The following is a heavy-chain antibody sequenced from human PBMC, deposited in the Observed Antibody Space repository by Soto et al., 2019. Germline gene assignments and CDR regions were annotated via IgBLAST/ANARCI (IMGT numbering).Heavy chain of an antibody. Sequence: QVQLQESGPGLVKPSQTLSLTCTVSGGSISSGGYYWSWIRQHPGKGLEWIGYIYYSGSTYYNPSLKXXVXIXXDTSKNQFSLKLSSVTAADTAVYYCARGGFHDLDYWGQGTLVTVSS. V-gene: IGHV4-31*01. CDR1: GGSISSGGYY. CDR2: IYYSGST. J-gene: IGHJ4*02. D-gene: IGHD5-12*01. CDR3: ARGGFHDLDY.